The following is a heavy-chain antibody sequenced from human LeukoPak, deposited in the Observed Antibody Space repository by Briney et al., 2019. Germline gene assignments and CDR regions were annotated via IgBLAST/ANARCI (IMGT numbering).Heavy chain of an antibody. D-gene: IGHD3-22*01. CDR1: GFTFSSCG. Sequence: GGSLRLSCAASGFTFSSCGMHWARQAPGKGLEWVAVILYEGSNKYYADSVKGRFTISRDNSKNTLYLQMHSLRAEDTAVYYCAKDVSGSGYYFDYWGQGTLVTVSS. V-gene: IGHV3-30*18. CDR3: AKDVSGSGYYFDY. CDR2: ILYEGSNK. J-gene: IGHJ4*02.